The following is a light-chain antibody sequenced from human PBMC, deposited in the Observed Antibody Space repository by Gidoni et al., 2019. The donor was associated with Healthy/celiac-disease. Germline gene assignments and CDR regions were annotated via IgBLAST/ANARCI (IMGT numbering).Light chain of an antibody. CDR2: DAS. V-gene: IGKV3-11*01. J-gene: IGKJ1*01. CDR1: QRVSSY. Sequence: EIVLTQSPATLSLSPGERATLSCRARQRVSSYLAWYQQKPGQAPRLLIYDASNRATGIPARFSGSGSGTDFTLTISSLEPEDFAVYYCQQRSNWWTFGQGTKVEIK. CDR3: QQRSNWWT.